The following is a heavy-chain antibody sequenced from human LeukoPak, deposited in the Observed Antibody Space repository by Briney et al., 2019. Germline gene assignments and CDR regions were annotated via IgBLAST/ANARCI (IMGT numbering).Heavy chain of an antibody. D-gene: IGHD2-21*01. Sequence: GRSLRLSCAASGFTFSSYAMHWVRQAPGKGLEWVAVIWYDGSNKYYADSVKGRFTISRDNSKNTLYLQMNSLRAEDTAVYYCARELAWTVIMKPLDYWGQGTLVTVSS. CDR3: ARELAWTVIMKPLDY. J-gene: IGHJ4*02. V-gene: IGHV3-33*08. CDR2: IWYDGSNK. CDR1: GFTFSSYA.